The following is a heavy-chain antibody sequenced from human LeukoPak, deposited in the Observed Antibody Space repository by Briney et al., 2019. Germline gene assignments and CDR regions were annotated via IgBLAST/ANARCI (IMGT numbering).Heavy chain of an antibody. J-gene: IGHJ4*02. V-gene: IGHV4-59*01. D-gene: IGHD4-17*01. CDR3: ARERAGDYGSFDY. CDR1: GGSISSYY. CDR2: IYYSGST. Sequence: PSETLSLICTVSGGSISSYYWSWIRQPPGKGLEWIGYIYYSGSTNYNPSLKSRVTISVDTSKNQFSLKLSSVTAADTAVYYCARERAGDYGSFDYWGQGTLVTVSS.